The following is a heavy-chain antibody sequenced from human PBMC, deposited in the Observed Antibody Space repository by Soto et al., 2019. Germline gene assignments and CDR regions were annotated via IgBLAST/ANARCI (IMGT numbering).Heavy chain of an antibody. CDR2: IIPILGIA. J-gene: IGHJ6*03. D-gene: IGHD3-3*01. CDR3: ASTPYDFWSGYYSGYMDV. CDR1: GGTFSSYT. Sequence: SVKVPCKASGGTFSSYTISWVRQAPGQGLEWMGRIIPILGIANYAQKFQGRVTITADKSTSTAYMELSSLRSEDTAVYYCASTPYDFWSGYYSGYMDVWGKGTTVTVSS. V-gene: IGHV1-69*02.